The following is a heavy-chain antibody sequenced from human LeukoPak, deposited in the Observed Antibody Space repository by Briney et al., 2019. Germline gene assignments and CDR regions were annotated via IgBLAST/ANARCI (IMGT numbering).Heavy chain of an antibody. CDR3: ATTPYNTWGLWNYFDS. CDR1: GFPFSDYA. V-gene: IGHV3-23*01. Sequence: GGSLRLSCAASGFPFSDYAMGWVRQAPGKGLEWISGVAGNGITTHAADSVKGRFTPSRDNSQDTLHLQMNSLRVQDTAVYYCATTPYNTWGLWNYFDSWGQGTLVTVSS. J-gene: IGHJ4*02. D-gene: IGHD5-24*01. CDR2: VAGNGITT.